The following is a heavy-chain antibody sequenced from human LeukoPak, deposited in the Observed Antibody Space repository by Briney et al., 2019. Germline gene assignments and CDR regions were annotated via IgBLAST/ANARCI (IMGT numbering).Heavy chain of an antibody. CDR3: ASLMVPGYFYWYFDL. Sequence: GGSLRLSCAASGFTFSSYWMSWVRQAPGKGLEWVANIKQDGSEKYYVDSVKGRFTISRDNAKNSLYLQMNSLRAEDTAAYYCASLMVPGYFYWYFDLWGRGTLVTVSS. J-gene: IGHJ2*01. CDR2: IKQDGSEK. V-gene: IGHV3-7*01. CDR1: GFTFSSYW. D-gene: IGHD3-9*01.